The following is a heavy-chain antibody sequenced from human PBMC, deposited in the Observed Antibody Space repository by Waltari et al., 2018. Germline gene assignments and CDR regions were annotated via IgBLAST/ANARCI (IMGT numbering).Heavy chain of an antibody. J-gene: IGHJ4*02. CDR2: IYYSGST. Sequence: QVQLQESGPGLVKPSETLSLTCTVSGGSISSYYWSWIRQPPGKGLEWIGYIYYSGSTNHNPALERRVPIAVDTSKNQFSLKLSSVTAADTAVYYCASALWFGKGYFDYWGQGTLVTVSS. V-gene: IGHV4-59*01. D-gene: IGHD3-10*01. CDR1: GGSISSYY. CDR3: ASALWFGKGYFDY.